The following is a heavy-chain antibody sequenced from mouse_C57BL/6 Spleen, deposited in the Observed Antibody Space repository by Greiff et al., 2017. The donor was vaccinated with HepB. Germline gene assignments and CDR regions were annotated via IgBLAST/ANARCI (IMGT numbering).Heavy chain of an antibody. D-gene: IGHD1-1*01. CDR3: AGYGSSWYFDV. CDR1: GYTFTSYW. J-gene: IGHJ1*03. Sequence: QVHVKQPGTELVKPGASVKLSCKASGYTFTSYWMHWVKQRPGQGLEWIGNINPSNGGTNYNEKFKSKATLTVDKSSSTAYMQLSSLTSEDSAVYYCAGYGSSWYFDVWGTGTTVTVSS. CDR2: INPSNGGT. V-gene: IGHV1-53*01.